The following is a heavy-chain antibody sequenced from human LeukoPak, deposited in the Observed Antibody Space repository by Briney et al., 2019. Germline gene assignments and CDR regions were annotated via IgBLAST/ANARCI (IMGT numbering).Heavy chain of an antibody. D-gene: IGHD3-10*01. CDR3: ARDRMVRGIDAFDV. V-gene: IGHV3-23*01. CDR1: GFTFSSYA. CDR2: ISGSGSIK. Sequence: GGSLRLSCAASGFTFSSYAMTWVRQAPGKGLEWVAAISGSGSIKYYADSVKGRFTISRDNSKNTLYLQMNSLGVEDTAVYYCARDRMVRGIDAFDVWGHGTLVTVSS. J-gene: IGHJ3*01.